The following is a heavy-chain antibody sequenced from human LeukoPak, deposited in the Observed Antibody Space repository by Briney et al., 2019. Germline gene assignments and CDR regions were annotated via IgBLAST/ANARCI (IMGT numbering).Heavy chain of an antibody. CDR2: ISYDGSNK. CDR1: GFTFSSYG. Sequence: GGSLRLSCAASGFTFSSYGMHWVRQAPGKGLEWVAVISYDGSNKYYADSVKGRFTISRDNSKNTLYLQMNSLRAEDTAVYYCARAGATHYYFDYWGQGTLVTVSS. V-gene: IGHV3-30*03. J-gene: IGHJ4*02. CDR3: ARAGATHYYFDY.